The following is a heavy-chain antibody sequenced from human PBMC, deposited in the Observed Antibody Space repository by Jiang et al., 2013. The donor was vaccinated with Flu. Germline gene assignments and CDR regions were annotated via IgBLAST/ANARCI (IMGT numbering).Heavy chain of an antibody. V-gene: IGHV4-59*01. CDR1: GGSISSYY. J-gene: IGHJ4*02. CDR3: ARARYSYGAPLGDFDY. CDR2: IYYSGTT. Sequence: GSGLVKPSETLSLTCTVSGGSISSYYWSWIRQPPGKGLEWIGYIYYSGTTNYNPSLKSRVTISVDTSKNQFSLKLSSVTAADTAVYYCARARYSYGAPLGDFDYWGQGTLVTVSS. D-gene: IGHD5-18*01.